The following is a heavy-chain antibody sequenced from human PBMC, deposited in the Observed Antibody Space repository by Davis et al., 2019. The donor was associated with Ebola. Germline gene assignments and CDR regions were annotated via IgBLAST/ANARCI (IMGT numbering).Heavy chain of an antibody. Sequence: GESLKISCAASGFTFSSYSMNWVRQAPGKGLEWVSYISSSSTIYYADSVKGRFTISRDNAKNSLYLQMNSLRAEDTAVYYCARGTYYYDSSGYYSWWGQGTLVTVSS. J-gene: IGHJ4*02. D-gene: IGHD3-22*01. V-gene: IGHV3-48*01. CDR3: ARGTYYYDSSGYYSW. CDR2: ISSSSTI. CDR1: GFTFSSYS.